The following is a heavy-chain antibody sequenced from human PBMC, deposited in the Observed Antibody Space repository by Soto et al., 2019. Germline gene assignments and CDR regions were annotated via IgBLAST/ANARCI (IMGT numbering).Heavy chain of an antibody. J-gene: IGHJ3*02. CDR1: GFTFSSYA. CDR3: ARDPKSTDAFDI. CDR2: ISYDGSNK. V-gene: IGHV3-30-3*01. Sequence: QVQLVESGGGVVQPGRSLRLSCAASGFTFSSYAMHWVRQAPGKGLEWVAVISYDGSNKYYADSVKGRFTISRDNSKNTLYLQMNSLRAEDTAVYYCARDPKSTDAFDIWGQGTMVTVSS.